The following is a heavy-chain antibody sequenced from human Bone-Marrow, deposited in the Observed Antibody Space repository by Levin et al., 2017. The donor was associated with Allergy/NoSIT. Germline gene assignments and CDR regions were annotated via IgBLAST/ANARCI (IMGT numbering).Heavy chain of an antibody. CDR2: IWYDGSNK. V-gene: IGHV3-33*01. J-gene: IGHJ6*02. D-gene: IGHD6-6*01. CDR1: GFTFSSYG. CDR3: ARDTSEYSSSDPMDV. Sequence: SCAASGFTFSSYGMHWVRQAPGKGLEWVAVIWYDGSNKYYADSVKGRFTISRDNSKNTLYLQMNSLRAEDTAVYYCARDTSEYSSSDPMDVWGQGTTVTVSS.